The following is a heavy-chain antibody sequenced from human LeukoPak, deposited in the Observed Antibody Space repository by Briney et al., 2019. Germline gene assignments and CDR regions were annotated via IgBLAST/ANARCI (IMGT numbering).Heavy chain of an antibody. D-gene: IGHD6-19*01. J-gene: IGHJ5*02. CDR1: GGSISSGAYY. Sequence: SQTLSLTCSVSGGSISSGAYYWRWIRQHPGKGLEWIGYIHSSGNTYYNPSLRSRLTISRDTSQNQFSLKLTSLTAADTAVYYCARGVPESRGWFNWFDPWGQGTLLTVSS. CDR3: ARGVPESRGWFNWFDP. CDR2: IHSSGNT. V-gene: IGHV4-31*03.